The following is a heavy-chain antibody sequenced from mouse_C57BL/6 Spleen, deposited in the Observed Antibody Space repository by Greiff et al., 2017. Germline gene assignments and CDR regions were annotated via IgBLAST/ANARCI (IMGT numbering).Heavy chain of an antibody. CDR3: ARGRTYGGPSMDY. CDR1: GYTFTSYW. J-gene: IGHJ4*01. CDR2: IHPNSGST. V-gene: IGHV1-64*01. Sequence: QVQLQQSGAELVKPGASVKLSCKASGYTFTSYWMHWVKQRPGQGLEWIGMIHPNSGSTNYNEKFKSKATLTVAKSSSTAYMQLSRLTSKDSAVYYCARGRTYGGPSMDYWGQGTSVTVSS. D-gene: IGHD1-1*02.